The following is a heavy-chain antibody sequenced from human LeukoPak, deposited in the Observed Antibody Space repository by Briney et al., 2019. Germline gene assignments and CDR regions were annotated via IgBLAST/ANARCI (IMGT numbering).Heavy chain of an antibody. D-gene: IGHD3-22*01. CDR1: GGSISIYY. CDR2: IYTSGST. CDR3: ARAYYYDSSGTRAFDY. V-gene: IGHV4-4*07. J-gene: IGHJ4*02. Sequence: PSETLSLTCTVSGGSISIYYWSWIRRPAGKGLEWIGRIYTSGSTNYNPSLKSRVTMSVDASKNQFSLKLSSVTAADTAVYYCARAYYYDSSGTRAFDYWGQGTLVTVSS.